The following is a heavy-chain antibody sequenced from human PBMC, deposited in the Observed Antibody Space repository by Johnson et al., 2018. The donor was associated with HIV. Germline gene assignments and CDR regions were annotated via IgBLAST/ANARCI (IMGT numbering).Heavy chain of an antibody. CDR2: INSDGSST. J-gene: IGHJ3*02. CDR3: AREGTFYYDSSGYDNAFDI. D-gene: IGHD3-22*01. CDR1: GFTFSSYW. V-gene: IGHV3-74*01. Sequence: VQLVKSGGGLVQPGGSLRLSCAVSGFTFSSYWMHWVRQAPGKGLVWVSRINSDGSSTNYADSVKGRFTISRDNAENTLYLQMNSLRAEDTAVYYCAREGTFYYDSSGYDNAFDIWGRGTMVTVSS.